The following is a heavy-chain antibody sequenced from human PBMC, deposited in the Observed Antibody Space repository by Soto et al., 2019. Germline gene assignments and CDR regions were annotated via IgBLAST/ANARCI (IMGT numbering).Heavy chain of an antibody. J-gene: IGHJ4*02. CDR2: IIPIFGTA. D-gene: IGHD5-12*01. CDR1: GGTFSSYS. Sequence: VASVKVSCKASGGTFSSYSISWVRQAPGQGLEWMGGIIPIFGTANYAQKFQGRVTITADESTSTAYMELSSLRSEDTAVYYCARDGVEMATTSFDYWGQGTLVTVSS. CDR3: ARDGVEMATTSFDY. V-gene: IGHV1-69*13.